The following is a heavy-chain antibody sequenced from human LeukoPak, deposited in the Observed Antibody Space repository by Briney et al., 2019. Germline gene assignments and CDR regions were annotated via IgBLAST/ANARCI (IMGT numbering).Heavy chain of an antibody. CDR2: IYPGDSDT. D-gene: IGHD4-17*01. J-gene: IGHJ6*03. CDR1: GYSFTSYW. CDR3: ARHIGGDYEEGTLPKNLGYYYMDV. V-gene: IGHV5-51*01. Sequence: GESLKISCKGSGYSFTSYWIGWVRQMPGKGLEWMGIIYPGDSDTRYSPSFQGQVTISADKSISTAYLQWSSLKASDTAMYYCARHIGGDYEEGTLPKNLGYYYMDVWGKGTTVTISS.